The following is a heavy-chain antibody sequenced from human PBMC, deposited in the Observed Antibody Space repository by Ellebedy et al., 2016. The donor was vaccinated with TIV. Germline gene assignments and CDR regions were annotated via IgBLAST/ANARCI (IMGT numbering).Heavy chain of an antibody. J-gene: IGHJ5*02. Sequence: ASVKVSXXASGYTFTSYGISWVRQAPGQGLEWMGWISAYNGNTNYAQKLQGRVTMTTDTSTSTAYMELRSLRSDDTAVYYCARVGIVVVPAAMTVSWFDPWGQGTLVTVSS. V-gene: IGHV1-18*01. D-gene: IGHD2-2*01. CDR3: ARVGIVVVPAAMTVSWFDP. CDR1: GYTFTSYG. CDR2: ISAYNGNT.